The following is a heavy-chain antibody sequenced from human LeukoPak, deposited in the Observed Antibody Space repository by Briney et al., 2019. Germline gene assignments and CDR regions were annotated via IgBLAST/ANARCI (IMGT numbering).Heavy chain of an antibody. Sequence: GGSLRLSCAASGFTFDDYAMHWVRQAPGKGLEWVSGISWNSGSIGYADSVKGRFTISRDNAKNSLYLQLNSLRAEDTALYFCAKDIKVASGYDYGAFDIWGQGTMVTVSP. D-gene: IGHD5-12*01. V-gene: IGHV3-9*01. CDR3: AKDIKVASGYDYGAFDI. CDR2: ISWNSGSI. J-gene: IGHJ3*02. CDR1: GFTFDDYA.